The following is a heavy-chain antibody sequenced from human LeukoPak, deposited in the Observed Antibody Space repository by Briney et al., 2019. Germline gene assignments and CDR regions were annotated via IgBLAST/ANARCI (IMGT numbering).Heavy chain of an antibody. D-gene: IGHD2-2*01. CDR2: IHYSGST. CDR1: GGSISSSTYY. V-gene: IGHV4-39*01. CDR3: ARQVCSSTSCYYYYYYYGMDV. Sequence: SETLSLTCTVSGGSISSSTYYWGWIRQPPGKGLEWIGSIHYSGSTYYNPSLKSRVTISVDTSKNQFSLKLSSVTAADTAVYYCARQVCSSTSCYYYYYYYGMDVWGQGTTVTVSS. J-gene: IGHJ6*02.